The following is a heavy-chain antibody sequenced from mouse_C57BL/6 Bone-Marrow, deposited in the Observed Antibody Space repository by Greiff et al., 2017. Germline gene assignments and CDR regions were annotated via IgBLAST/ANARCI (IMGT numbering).Heavy chain of an antibody. D-gene: IGHD2-3*01. CDR3: ADVYCGNAMGY. CDR2: IDPNSGGT. V-gene: IGHV1-72*01. CDR1: GYTFTSYW. J-gene: IGHJ4*01. Sequence: QVQLQQSGAELVKPGASVKLSCKASGYTFTSYWMHWVKQRPGRGLEWIGRIDPNSGGTKYNEKVKSKATLTVDKPSSTTYMQLSNLTSEDSAVFYFADVYCGNAMGYWGQGTSVTVSS.